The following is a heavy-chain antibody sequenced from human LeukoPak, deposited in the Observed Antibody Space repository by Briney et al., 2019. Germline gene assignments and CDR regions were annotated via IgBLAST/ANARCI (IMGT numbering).Heavy chain of an antibody. V-gene: IGHV3-30*02. Sequence: GGSLRLSCAASGFTFSSYGMHWVRQAPGKGLEWVAFIRYDGSNKYYADSVKGRFTISRDNSKNTLYLQMNSLSAEDTAVYYCAKDSSSSWYGWFDPWGQGTLVTVSS. CDR3: AKDSSSSWYGWFDP. CDR1: GFTFSSYG. D-gene: IGHD6-13*01. J-gene: IGHJ5*02. CDR2: IRYDGSNK.